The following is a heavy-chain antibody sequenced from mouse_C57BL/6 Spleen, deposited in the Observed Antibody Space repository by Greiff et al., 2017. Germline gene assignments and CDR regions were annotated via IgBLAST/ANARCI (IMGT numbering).Heavy chain of an antibody. CDR3: TRFGQPLYFDY. Sequence: VKLMESGAELVRPGASVTLSCKASGYTFTDYEMHWVKQTPVHGLEWIGAIDPETGGTAYNQKFKGKAILTADKSSSTAYMALRSLTSEDSAVYYCTRFGQPLYFDYWGQGTTLTVSS. J-gene: IGHJ2*01. CDR2: IDPETGGT. D-gene: IGHD3-1*01. V-gene: IGHV1-15*01. CDR1: GYTFTDYE.